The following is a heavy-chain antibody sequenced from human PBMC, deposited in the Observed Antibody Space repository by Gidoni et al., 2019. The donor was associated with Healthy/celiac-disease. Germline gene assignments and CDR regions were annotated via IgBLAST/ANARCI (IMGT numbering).Heavy chain of an antibody. J-gene: IGHJ4*02. CDR1: GGSISSGCYS. Sequence: QLQLQESGSGLVKPSQTLSLTCAVSGGSISSGCYSWSWIRQPPGKGLEGIGYIYHSGSTYYNPSLKSRVTISVDRSKNQFSLKLSSVTAADTAVYYCASIAVAGTIDYWGQGTLVTVSS. CDR2: IYHSGST. CDR3: ASIAVAGTIDY. D-gene: IGHD6-19*01. V-gene: IGHV4-30-2*01.